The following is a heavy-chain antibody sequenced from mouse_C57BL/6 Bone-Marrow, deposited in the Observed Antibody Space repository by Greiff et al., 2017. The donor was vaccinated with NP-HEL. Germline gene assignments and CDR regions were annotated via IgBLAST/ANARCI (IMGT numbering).Heavy chain of an antibody. J-gene: IGHJ2*01. D-gene: IGHD1-1*01. CDR3: AREGTTVGYYFDY. V-gene: IGHV1-69*01. CDR1: GYTFTSYW. CDR2: IDPSDSYT. Sequence: QVQLKQSGAELVMPGASVKLSCKASGYTFTSYWMHWVKQRPGQGLEWIGEIDPSDSYTNYNQKFKGKSTLTVDKSSSTAYMQLSSLTSEDSAVYYCAREGTTVGYYFDYWGQGTTLTVSS.